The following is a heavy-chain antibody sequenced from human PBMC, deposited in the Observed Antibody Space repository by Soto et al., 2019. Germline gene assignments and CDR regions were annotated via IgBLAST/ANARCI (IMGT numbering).Heavy chain of an antibody. J-gene: IGHJ4*02. CDR1: GFTFSSYW. Sequence: PGGSLRLSCAASGFTFSSYWMNWVRQAPGKGLEWVANINQDGSVKYYVDSVKGRFTISRDNAKDSVYLQMDSLRAEDTAVYYCMGSDFDYWGQGTLVTVSS. V-gene: IGHV3-7*01. CDR3: MGSDFDY. D-gene: IGHD3-10*01. CDR2: INQDGSVK.